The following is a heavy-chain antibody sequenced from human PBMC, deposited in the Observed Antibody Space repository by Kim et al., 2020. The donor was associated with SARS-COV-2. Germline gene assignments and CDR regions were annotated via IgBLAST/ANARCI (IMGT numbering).Heavy chain of an antibody. CDR2: IYYSGST. V-gene: IGHV4-31*03. J-gene: IGHJ3*01. CDR1: GGSISRGGYY. CDR3: ARATSITMIVVVINAF. D-gene: IGHD3-22*01. Sequence: SETLSLTCTVAGGSISRGGYYWSWIRQHPGKGLEWIGYIYYSGSTYYNPSLKSRVTISVDTSKNQFSLKLSSVTAADTAVYYCARATSITMIVVVINAF.